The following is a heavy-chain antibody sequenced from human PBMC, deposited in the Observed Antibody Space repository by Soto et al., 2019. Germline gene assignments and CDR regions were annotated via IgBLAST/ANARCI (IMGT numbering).Heavy chain of an antibody. J-gene: IGHJ6*02. CDR2: ISFDGSER. D-gene: IGHD3-16*01. CDR1: GLTFRDSG. V-gene: IGHV3-30*18. Sequence: QVQLVESGGGVVQPGTSLRLSCVVSGLTFRDSGMHWVRQAPGKGLEWVAVISFDGSERHYRDSVKGRFSISRDNSRNTLYLQMNSLRGDDAAVYYCANGKDEVRYYDGMVVWGQGSTVTVSS. CDR3: ANGKDEVRYYDGMVV.